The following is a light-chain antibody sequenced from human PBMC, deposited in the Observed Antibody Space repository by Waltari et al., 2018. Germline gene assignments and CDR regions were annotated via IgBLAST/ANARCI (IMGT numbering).Light chain of an antibody. V-gene: IGLV2-14*01. Sequence: QSALTQPASVPGSPGQSFITPCTGTSSDVGVYNYVRWYQQHPGKATKLMIYDVSKRPPGVSTRFSGSKSGTTASLTISGLQAEDEADYYCSSYTSSSTLYVFGTGTKVTVL. J-gene: IGLJ1*01. CDR2: DVS. CDR1: SSDVGVYNY. CDR3: SSYTSSSTLYV.